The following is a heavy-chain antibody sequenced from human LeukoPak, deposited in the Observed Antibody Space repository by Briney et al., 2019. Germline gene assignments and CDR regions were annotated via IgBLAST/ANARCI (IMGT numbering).Heavy chain of an antibody. D-gene: IGHD5-12*01. CDR2: IYYSGST. J-gene: IGHJ5*02. CDR1: GGSISSYY. Sequence: PSETLSLTCTVSGGSISSYYWSWIRQPPGKGLEWIGYIYYSGSTNYNPSLKSRVTISVDTSKNQFSLKLSSVTAADTAVYYCARDCGYDFGWFDPWGQGTLVTVSS. V-gene: IGHV4-59*01. CDR3: ARDCGYDFGWFDP.